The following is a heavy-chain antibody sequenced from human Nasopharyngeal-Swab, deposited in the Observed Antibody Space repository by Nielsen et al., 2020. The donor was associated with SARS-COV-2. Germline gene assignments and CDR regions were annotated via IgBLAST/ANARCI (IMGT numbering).Heavy chain of an antibody. V-gene: IGHV1-24*01. CDR2: FDPEDGET. CDR1: VYTLTELS. Sequence: ASVTVSFKFSVYTLTELSMHWVRQAPGKGLDWMGGFDPEDGETIYAQKFQGRVTMTEDTSTDTAYMELSSLRSEDTAVYYCATGAVVAATGWFDPWGQGTLVTVSS. J-gene: IGHJ5*02. CDR3: ATGAVVAATGWFDP. D-gene: IGHD2-15*01.